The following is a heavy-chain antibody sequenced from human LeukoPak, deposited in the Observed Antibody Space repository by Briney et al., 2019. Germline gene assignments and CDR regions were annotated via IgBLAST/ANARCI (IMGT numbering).Heavy chain of an antibody. CDR1: GFTFSSYS. V-gene: IGHV3-21*01. Sequence: PGGSLRLSCAASGFTFSSYSMNWVRQAPGKGLEWVSSISSSSSYIYYADSVKGRFTISRDNAKNSLYLQMNSLRAEDTAVYYCARATRFIVGANFDYWGQGTLVTVSS. CDR2: ISSSSSYI. CDR3: ARATRFIVGANFDY. J-gene: IGHJ4*02. D-gene: IGHD1-26*01.